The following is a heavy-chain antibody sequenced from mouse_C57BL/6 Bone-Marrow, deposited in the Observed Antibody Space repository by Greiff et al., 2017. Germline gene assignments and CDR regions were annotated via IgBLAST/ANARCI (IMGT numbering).Heavy chain of an antibody. J-gene: IGHJ1*03. CDR2: IHPESGST. V-gene: IGHV1-64*01. Sequence: QVQLQQPGAELVKPGASVKLSCKASGYTFTSYWMHWVKQRPGQGLEWIGMIHPESGSTNYNEKFKSKATLTVDKSSSTAYMQLSSLTSEDSAVXYCASSTGTPYWSFDVWGTGTSVTVSS. D-gene: IGHD4-1*01. CDR1: GYTFTSYW. CDR3: ASSTGTPYWSFDV.